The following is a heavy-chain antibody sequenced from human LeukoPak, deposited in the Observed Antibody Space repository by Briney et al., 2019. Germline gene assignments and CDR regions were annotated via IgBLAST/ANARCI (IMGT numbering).Heavy chain of an antibody. Sequence: TGGSLRLSCAASGFSFGDYAMRWVRQAPGKGLEWVSAISGVSGSTTIYAASVKGRFTVSRDNSKSRLYLQMSSLRVEDSAVYYCAKNVGWGRGVPYGMDVWGQGTTVTVAS. D-gene: IGHD3-10*01. CDR3: AKNVGWGRGVPYGMDV. V-gene: IGHV3-23*01. CDR1: GFSFGDYA. J-gene: IGHJ6*02. CDR2: ISGVSGSTT.